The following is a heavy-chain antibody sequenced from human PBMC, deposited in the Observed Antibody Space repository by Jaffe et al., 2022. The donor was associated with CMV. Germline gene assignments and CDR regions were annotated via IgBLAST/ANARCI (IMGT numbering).Heavy chain of an antibody. CDR1: GFTFSSYG. Sequence: QVQLVESGGGVVQPGRSLRLSCAASGFTFSSYGMHWVRQAPGKGLEWVAVISYDGSNKYYADSVKGRFTISRDNSKNTLYLQMNSLRAEDTAVYYCAKDQKGYDFWSGYGMNWFDPWGQGTLVTVSS. D-gene: IGHD3-3*01. V-gene: IGHV3-30*18. CDR2: ISYDGSNK. J-gene: IGHJ5*02. CDR3: AKDQKGYDFWSGYGMNWFDP.